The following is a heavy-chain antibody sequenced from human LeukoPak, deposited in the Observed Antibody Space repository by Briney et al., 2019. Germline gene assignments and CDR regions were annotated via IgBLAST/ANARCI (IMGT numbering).Heavy chain of an antibody. V-gene: IGHV1-18*01. D-gene: IGHD6-13*01. CDR1: GYTFTSYG. CDR2: ISAYNGNT. Sequence: ASVKVSCKASGYTFTSYGISWVRQAPGQGLEWMGWISAYNGNTNYAQKLQGRVTMTTDTSTSTAYLELRSLRSEDTAVYYCAVHLGYSTWTAHRGILEYWGQGTLVTVSP. J-gene: IGHJ4*02. CDR3: AVHLGYSTWTAHRGILEY.